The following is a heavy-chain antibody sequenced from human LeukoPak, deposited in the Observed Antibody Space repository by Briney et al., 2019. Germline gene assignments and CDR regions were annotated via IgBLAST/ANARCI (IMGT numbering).Heavy chain of an antibody. J-gene: IGHJ3*01. CDR3: VSLRVSTVRNSFDL. V-gene: IGHV3-7*01. D-gene: IGHD3-10*01. CDR2: IKKDGSLK. Sequence: GGFLRLSCAASGFAFDIYWMTWVRQAPGKGLEWVANIKKDGSLKQYVDAVRGRFTVSRDNAKNSLYLQMNSLRADDTAVYYCVSLRVSTVRNSFDLWGQGTMVTVSS. CDR1: GFAFDIYW.